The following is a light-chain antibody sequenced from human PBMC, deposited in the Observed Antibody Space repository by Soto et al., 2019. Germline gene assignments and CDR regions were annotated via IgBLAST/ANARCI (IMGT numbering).Light chain of an antibody. Sequence: DIVMTQSPLSLPVIPGEPASISCRSSGDLQRSHGYSYLDWYLQKPGQSPQLLIYLGSNRASGVPDRFRGSGSGTDFTLKISRVEAEDVGVYYCMQVLQTPYTFGQGTRLQIK. CDR1: GDLQRSHGYSY. J-gene: IGKJ2*01. V-gene: IGKV2-28*01. CDR2: LGS. CDR3: MQVLQTPYT.